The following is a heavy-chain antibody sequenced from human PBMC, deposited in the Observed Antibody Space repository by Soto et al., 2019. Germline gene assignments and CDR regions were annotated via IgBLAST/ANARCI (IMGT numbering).Heavy chain of an antibody. V-gene: IGHV3-43D*04. CDR1: GFTFDDYA. J-gene: IGHJ6*02. CDR2: ISWDGGST. Sequence: HPVRSMRISCAAYGFTFDDYAMHWVRQAPGKGLEWVSLISWDGGSTYYADSVKGRFTISRDNSKNSLYLQMNSLRAEDTALYYCAKDTSLDLHGMDGWGQGNVVTVPS. CDR3: AKDTSLDLHGMDG. D-gene: IGHD1-1*01.